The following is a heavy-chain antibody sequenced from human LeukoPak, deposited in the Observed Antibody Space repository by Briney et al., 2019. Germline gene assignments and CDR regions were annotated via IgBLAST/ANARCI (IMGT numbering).Heavy chain of an antibody. J-gene: IGHJ6*03. CDR3: ARNGVGVYGSGNYYYYMDV. V-gene: IGHV3-23*01. D-gene: IGHD3-10*01. CDR2: ISGSGGST. CDR1: GFTFSSYA. Sequence: PGGSLRLSCAASGFTFSSYAMSWVRQAPGKGLEWVSAISGSGGSTYYADSVKGRFTISRDNSKNTLYLQMNSLRAEDTAVYYCARNGVGVYGSGNYYYYMDVWGRGATVTVSS.